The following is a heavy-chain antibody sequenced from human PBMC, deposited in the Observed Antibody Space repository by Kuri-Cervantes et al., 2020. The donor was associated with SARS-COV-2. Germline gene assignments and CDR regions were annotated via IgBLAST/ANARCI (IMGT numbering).Heavy chain of an antibody. V-gene: IGHV3-9*01. CDR3: ARYNYPYSSSWYGMDV. CDR1: GFTFDDYA. CDR2: ISWNSGSI. Sequence: SLKISCAASGFTFDDYAMHWVRQAPGKGLEWVSGISWNSGSIGYADSVKGRFTISRDNAKNSLYLQMNSLRAEDTALYYCARYNYPYSSSWYGMDVWGQGTTVTVSS. J-gene: IGHJ6*02. D-gene: IGHD6-13*01.